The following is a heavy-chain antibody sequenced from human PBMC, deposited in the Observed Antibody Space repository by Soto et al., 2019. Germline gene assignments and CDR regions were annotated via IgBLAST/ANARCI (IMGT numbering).Heavy chain of an antibody. Sequence: SETLSLTCTVSGGSISSSSYYWGWIRQPPGKGLEWIGSIYYSGSTYYNPSLKSRVTISVDTSKNQFSLKLSSVTAADTAVYYCARNRITMVRGVIKYWFDPWGQGTLVTVSS. CDR2: IYYSGST. CDR3: ARNRITMVRGVIKYWFDP. CDR1: GGSISSSSYY. V-gene: IGHV4-39*07. D-gene: IGHD3-10*01. J-gene: IGHJ5*02.